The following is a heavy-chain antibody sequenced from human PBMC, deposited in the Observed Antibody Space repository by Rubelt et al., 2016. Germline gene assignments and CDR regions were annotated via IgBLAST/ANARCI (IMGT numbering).Heavy chain of an antibody. J-gene: IGHJ4*02. CDR2: IGTYSGYE. Sequence: QVQLVQSGAEVKKPGASVKVSCKASGYSFTTYGISWVRQAPGQGLEWMGWIGTYSGYENYEKTFTGRVIRTKDTTTRPAFMELRSLRSDESAVYYCARSPDITTYFYYWGQGTLVTVSS. D-gene: IGHD2/OR15-2a*01. CDR3: ARSPDITTYFYY. V-gene: IGHV1-18*01. CDR1: GYSFTTYG.